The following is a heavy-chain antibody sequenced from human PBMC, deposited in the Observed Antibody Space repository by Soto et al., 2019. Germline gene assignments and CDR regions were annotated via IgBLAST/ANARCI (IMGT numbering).Heavy chain of an antibody. D-gene: IGHD6-19*01. CDR3: ARAWAVPGSHWGD. Sequence: QVQLQESGPGLVKPSETLSLTCTVSGDSMNPYYWSWIRQPPGKGLEWIGYIYFIGSTNFNPSLKSRVTLSLDTSKRQFCLELTSVTAADTAVYYCARAWAVPGSHWGDWGRGTLVTVSS. CDR2: IYFIGST. J-gene: IGHJ4*02. V-gene: IGHV4-59*01. CDR1: GDSMNPYY.